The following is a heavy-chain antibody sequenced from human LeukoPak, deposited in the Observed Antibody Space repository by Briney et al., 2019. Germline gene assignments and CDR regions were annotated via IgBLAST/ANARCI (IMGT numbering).Heavy chain of an antibody. V-gene: IGHV1-69*05. J-gene: IGHJ4*02. CDR3: AREPLGCGGDCHFDY. Sequence: ASLTVSCKTSGVSFSSFAFSWMRQAPGQGLEWVVGIIAVYDAVDYAQKFQGRVSITTDESTSTVSLELTGLTHDDPAVYYCAREPLGCGGDCHFDYWGQGTLVTVSS. CDR2: IIAVYDAV. D-gene: IGHD2-21*02. CDR1: GVSFSSFA.